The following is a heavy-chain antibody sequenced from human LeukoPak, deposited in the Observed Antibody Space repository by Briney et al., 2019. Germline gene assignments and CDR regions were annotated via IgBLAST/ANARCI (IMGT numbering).Heavy chain of an antibody. D-gene: IGHD1-1*01. Sequence: GGSLRLSCAASGFTFDDYAMHWVRHAPGKGLEWVSGINWNSATIDYADSVRGRFTISRDNAKDSLYLQMNSLRVEDTALYYCATQRIWSGRFEYWGQGTLVTVSP. CDR2: INWNSATI. J-gene: IGHJ4*02. CDR3: ATQRIWSGRFEY. CDR1: GFTFDDYA. V-gene: IGHV3-9*01.